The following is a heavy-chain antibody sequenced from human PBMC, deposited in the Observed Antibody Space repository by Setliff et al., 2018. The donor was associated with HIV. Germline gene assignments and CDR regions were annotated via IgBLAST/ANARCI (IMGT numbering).Heavy chain of an antibody. J-gene: IGHJ4*02. CDR3: ARKADGIDF. CDR1: RGSITSSTYY. D-gene: IGHD2-15*01. V-gene: IGHV4-39*01. CDR2: VHYTGNT. Sequence: SETLSLTCTVSRGSITSSTYYWRWIRQPPGKGLEWIGTVHYTGNTYHHPSPKSRVTISVEVSKNQIYLKLTAVTAADSAVYYCARKADGIDFWSQGTLVTVSS.